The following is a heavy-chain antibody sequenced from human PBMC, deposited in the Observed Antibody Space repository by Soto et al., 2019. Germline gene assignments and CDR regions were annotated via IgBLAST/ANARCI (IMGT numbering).Heavy chain of an antibody. J-gene: IGHJ4*02. CDR3: ASPIARGVYYDSSGYDY. CDR2: INSDGSST. V-gene: IGHV3-74*01. CDR1: GFTFSSYW. Sequence: RGSLRLSCAASGFTFSSYWMHWVRQAPGKGLVWVSRINSDGSSTSYADSVKGRFTISRDNAKNTLYLQMNSLRAEDTAVYYCASPIARGVYYDSSGYDYWGQGTLVTVSS. D-gene: IGHD3-22*01.